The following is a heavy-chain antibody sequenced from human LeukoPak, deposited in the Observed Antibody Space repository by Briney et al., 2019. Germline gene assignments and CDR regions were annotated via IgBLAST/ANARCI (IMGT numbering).Heavy chain of an antibody. D-gene: IGHD1-26*01. CDR1: GFTVSSNY. J-gene: IGHJ3*02. V-gene: IGHV3-53*01. Sequence: HSGGSLRLSCAASGFTVSSNYMSWLRQAPGKGLEWVSVIYSGGSTYYADSVKGRFTISRDNSKNTLYLQMNSLRAEDTAVYYCARRGGGSLDAFDIWGQGTMVTVSS. CDR2: IYSGGST. CDR3: ARRGGGSLDAFDI.